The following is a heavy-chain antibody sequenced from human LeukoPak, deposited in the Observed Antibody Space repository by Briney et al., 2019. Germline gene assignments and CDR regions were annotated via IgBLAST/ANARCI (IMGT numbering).Heavy chain of an antibody. J-gene: IGHJ3*02. Sequence: GGSLRLSCAAAGFTFSSYWMSWVRQAPGKGLEWVASIKQDGSEKYYVDSVKGRFTISRDNAKNSLYLQMNSLRAEDTAVYYCARAGRELSPSAFDIWGQGTMVTVSS. CDR2: IKQDGSEK. V-gene: IGHV3-7*01. D-gene: IGHD1-26*01. CDR1: GFTFSSYW. CDR3: ARAGRELSPSAFDI.